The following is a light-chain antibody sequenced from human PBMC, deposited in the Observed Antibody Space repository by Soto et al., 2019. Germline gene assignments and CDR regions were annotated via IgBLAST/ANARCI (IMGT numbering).Light chain of an antibody. Sequence: EIVLTQSPSTLSLSPRERAPLSCRASQSVSNNYLAWHQQKPGQAPRLLIYGASSRATGIPDRFSGSGSGTDFTLTISRLEPEDFAVYYCQQRSNWPPLTFGGGSKVDIK. V-gene: IGKV3D-20*02. CDR2: GAS. CDR1: QSVSNNY. J-gene: IGKJ4*01. CDR3: QQRSNWPPLT.